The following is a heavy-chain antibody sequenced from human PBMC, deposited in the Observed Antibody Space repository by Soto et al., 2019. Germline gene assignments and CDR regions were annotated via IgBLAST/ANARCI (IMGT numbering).Heavy chain of an antibody. CDR3: ARAGLYDDYVALDY. V-gene: IGHV3-33*01. CDR2: IWYDGSNK. D-gene: IGHD4-17*01. J-gene: IGHJ4*02. Sequence: QVQLVESGGGVVQPGRSLRLSCAASGFTFSSYGMHWVRQAPGKGLEWVAVIWYDGSNKYYADSVKGRFTISRDNSKNTRYLQMNSMRAEDTAVYYCARAGLYDDYVALDYWGQGALVTVSS. CDR1: GFTFSSYG.